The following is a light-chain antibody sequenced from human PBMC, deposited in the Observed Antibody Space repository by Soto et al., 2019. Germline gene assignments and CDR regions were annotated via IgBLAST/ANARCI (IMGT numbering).Light chain of an antibody. Sequence: EIVFTQSPCTLSWSPGERATLSCRASQSVSSRSLAWYQQKPGQAPRLLISGASSRAADIPDRFSGSGSGTDFTLTISRLEPEDFAVYYCQQYGSSPLTFGQGTKVDIK. J-gene: IGKJ1*01. CDR2: GAS. CDR3: QQYGSSPLT. V-gene: IGKV3-20*01. CDR1: QSVSSRS.